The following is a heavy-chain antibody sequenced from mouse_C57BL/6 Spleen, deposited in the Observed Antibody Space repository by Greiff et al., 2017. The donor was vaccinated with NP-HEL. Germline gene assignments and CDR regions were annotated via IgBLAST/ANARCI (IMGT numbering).Heavy chain of an antibody. CDR3: AREYYYGSSPFYWYFDV. CDR2: VYPYNGGT. CDR1: GFTFTDYY. D-gene: IGHD1-1*01. J-gene: IGHJ1*03. Sequence: EVQLQQSGPVLVKPGPSVKISCKASGFTFTDYYMHWVKQSHGKSLEWIGLVYPYNGGTSYNQKFKGKATLTVDTSSSTAYMELNSLTSEDSAVYYCAREYYYGSSPFYWYFDVWGTGTTVTVSS. V-gene: IGHV1-36*01.